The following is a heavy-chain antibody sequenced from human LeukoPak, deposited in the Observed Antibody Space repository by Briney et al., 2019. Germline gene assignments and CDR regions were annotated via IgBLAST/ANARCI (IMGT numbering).Heavy chain of an antibody. D-gene: IGHD3-22*01. CDR3: ASLRRNSDSSGYYYYYDY. CDR2: ISVRSNYI. CDR1: GYTFSSFS. Sequence: GGSLRLSCVASGYTFSSFSINWVRQAPGKGLEWVSSISVRSNYIYYADSVRGRFSISRDDARNSLYLQMDSLRGDDTAVYYCASLRRNSDSSGYYYYYDYWGQGTLVTVSS. J-gene: IGHJ4*02. V-gene: IGHV3-21*01.